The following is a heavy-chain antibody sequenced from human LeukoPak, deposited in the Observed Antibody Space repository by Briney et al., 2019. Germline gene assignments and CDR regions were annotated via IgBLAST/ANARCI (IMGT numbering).Heavy chain of an antibody. Sequence: SETLSLTCTVSGGSISSYYWSWIRQPPGKGLGWIGYIYYSGSTNYNPSLKSRVTISVDTSKNQFSLKLSSVTAADTAVYYCARLLRWFDPWGQGTLVTVSS. V-gene: IGHV4-59*08. D-gene: IGHD3-16*01. J-gene: IGHJ5*02. CDR1: GGSISSYY. CDR3: ARLLRWFDP. CDR2: IYYSGST.